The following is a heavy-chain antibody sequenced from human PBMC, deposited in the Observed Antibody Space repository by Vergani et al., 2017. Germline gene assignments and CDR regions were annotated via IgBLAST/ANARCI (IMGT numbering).Heavy chain of an antibody. V-gene: IGHV4-31*03. Sequence: QVQLQESGPGLVKPSQTLSLTCTVSGGSISSGGYYWSWIRQHPGKGLEWIGYIYYSGSTYYNPSLKSRVAISVDTSKNQFSLKLSSVTAADTAVYYCARESCSSTSCPFDYWGQGTLVTVSS. D-gene: IGHD2-2*01. CDR3: ARESCSSTSCPFDY. CDR1: GGSISSGGYY. J-gene: IGHJ4*02. CDR2: IYYSGST.